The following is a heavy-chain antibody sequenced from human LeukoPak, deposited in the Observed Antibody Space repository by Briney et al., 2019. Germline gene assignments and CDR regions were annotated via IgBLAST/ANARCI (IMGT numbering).Heavy chain of an antibody. D-gene: IGHD4-23*01. CDR2: ISGSGAST. J-gene: IGHJ4*02. Sequence: GGSLRLSCAASGFTFSSYAMSWVRQAPGKGLEWVSGISGSGASTYYADSVRGRFTISRDNSKNTLYLQMNSLRAEDTAVYYCARAGDYGGNSGVYWGQGTLVTVSS. V-gene: IGHV3-23*01. CDR1: GFTFSSYA. CDR3: ARAGDYGGNSGVY.